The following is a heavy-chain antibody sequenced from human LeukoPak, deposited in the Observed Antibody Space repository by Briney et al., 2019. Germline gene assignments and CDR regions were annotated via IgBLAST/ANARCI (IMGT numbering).Heavy chain of an antibody. V-gene: IGHV4-34*01. Sequence: SETLSLTCAVYGGSFSGYYWSWIRQPPGKGLEWIGEINHSGSTNYNPSLKSRVTISVDTSKNQFSLKLSSVTAADTAVYYCARGSLGYCSGGSCYYYFDCWGQGTLVTASS. CDR3: ARGSLGYCSGGSCYYYFDC. D-gene: IGHD2-15*01. CDR1: GGSFSGYY. CDR2: INHSGST. J-gene: IGHJ4*02.